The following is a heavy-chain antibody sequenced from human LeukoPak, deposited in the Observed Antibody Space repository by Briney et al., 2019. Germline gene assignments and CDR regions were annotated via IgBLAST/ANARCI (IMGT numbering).Heavy chain of an antibody. CDR3: ARSYGDYHDAFDI. J-gene: IGHJ3*02. CDR1: GFTFSSYE. Sequence: PGGSLRLSCAASGFTFSSYEMNWVRQAPGKGLEWVSYISSSGSTIYYADSVKGRFTISRDNAKNSLYLQMNSLRAEDTAVYYCARSYGDYHDAFDIWGQGTMVTVSS. CDR2: ISSSGSTI. V-gene: IGHV3-48*03. D-gene: IGHD4-17*01.